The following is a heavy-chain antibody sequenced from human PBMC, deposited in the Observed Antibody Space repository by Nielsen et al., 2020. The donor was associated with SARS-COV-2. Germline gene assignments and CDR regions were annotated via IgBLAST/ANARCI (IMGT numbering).Heavy chain of an antibody. Sequence: GGSLRLSCAASGFTLSDYYMSWIRQAPGKGLEWVASISRGSSSINYADSVKGRFTISTDNAQNSLFLQMNSLRAEDTAVYYCAGDEYVKSWWKYWGQGTLVTVSS. CDR1: GFTLSDYY. J-gene: IGHJ4*02. D-gene: IGHD2-8*02. CDR3: AGDEYVKSWWKY. V-gene: IGHV3-11*01. CDR2: ISRGSSSI.